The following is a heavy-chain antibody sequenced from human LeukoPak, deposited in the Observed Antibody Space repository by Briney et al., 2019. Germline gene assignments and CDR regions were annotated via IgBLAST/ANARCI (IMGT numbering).Heavy chain of an antibody. D-gene: IGHD3-3*01. V-gene: IGHV1-2*02. CDR3: ARGKTYYDFWSGYSSPQNWFDP. CDR2: INPNSGGT. CDR1: GYTFTGHY. J-gene: IGHJ5*02. Sequence: VASVKVSCKASGYTFTGHYMHWVRQAPGQGLEWMGWINPNSGGTNYAQKFQGRVTMTRDTSISTAYMELSRLRSDDTAVYYCARGKTYYDFWSGYSSPQNWFDPWGQGTLVTVSS.